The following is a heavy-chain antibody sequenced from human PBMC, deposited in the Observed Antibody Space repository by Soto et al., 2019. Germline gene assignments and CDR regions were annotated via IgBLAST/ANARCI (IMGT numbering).Heavy chain of an antibody. CDR1: GYTFTSYD. J-gene: IGHJ3*02. Sequence: QAQLVQSGAEVKKPGASVKVSCKASGYTFTSYDINWVRQATGQGLEWMGWMHPNSGNTGYAQKFQGRVTMTRNTSIRTAYMELSSRRSEDTAVYYCARGINYYDSGDDAFDIWGQGTMVTVTS. CDR3: ARGINYYDSGDDAFDI. CDR2: MHPNSGNT. D-gene: IGHD3-10*01. V-gene: IGHV1-8*01.